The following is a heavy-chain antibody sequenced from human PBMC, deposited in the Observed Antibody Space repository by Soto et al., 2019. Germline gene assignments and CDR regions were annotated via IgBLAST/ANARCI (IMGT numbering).Heavy chain of an antibody. CDR1: GGSISSYY. CDR2: IYNSGST. V-gene: IGHV4-59*04. Sequence: PSETLSLTCTVSGGSISSYYWSWIRQPPGKGLEWIGSIYNSGSTYDNPSLKSRVTMSVDTSKNQFSLKLSSVTAADTAVYYCARHIRGAVTMNWFDPWGQGTLVTVSS. D-gene: IGHD4-17*01. CDR3: ARHIRGAVTMNWFDP. J-gene: IGHJ5*02.